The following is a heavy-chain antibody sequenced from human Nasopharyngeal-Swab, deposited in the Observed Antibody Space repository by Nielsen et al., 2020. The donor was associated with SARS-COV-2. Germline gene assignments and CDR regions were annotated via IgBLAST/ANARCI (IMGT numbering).Heavy chain of an antibody. Sequence: GGSLRLSCAASGFTFSSYGMHWVRQAPDKGLEWVAVISYDGSNKYYADSVKGQFTISRDNSKNTLYLQMNSLRAEDTAVYYCARNHPYGMTSPFNYYYYGMDVWGQGTTVTVSS. D-gene: IGHD1-14*01. J-gene: IGHJ6*02. CDR2: ISYDGSNK. CDR3: ARNHPYGMTSPFNYYYYGMDV. CDR1: GFTFSSYG. V-gene: IGHV3-30*19.